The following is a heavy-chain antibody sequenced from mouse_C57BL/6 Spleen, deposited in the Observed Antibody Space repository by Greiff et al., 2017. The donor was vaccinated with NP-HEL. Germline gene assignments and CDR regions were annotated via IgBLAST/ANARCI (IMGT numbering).Heavy chain of an antibody. CDR1: GFTFTDYY. CDR3: ARSYYYCSSLYYYAMDY. Sequence: EVMLVESGGGLVQPGGSLSLSCAASGFTFTDYYMSWVRQPPGKALEWLGFIRNKANGYTTEYSASVKGRFTISRDNYQSILYLQMNALRAEDSATYYCARSYYYCSSLYYYAMDYWGQGTSVTVSS. D-gene: IGHD1-1*01. J-gene: IGHJ4*01. V-gene: IGHV7-3*01. CDR2: IRNKANGYTT.